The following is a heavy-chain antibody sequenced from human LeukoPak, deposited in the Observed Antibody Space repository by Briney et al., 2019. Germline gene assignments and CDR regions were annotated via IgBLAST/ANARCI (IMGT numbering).Heavy chain of an antibody. D-gene: IGHD5-18*01. CDR3: ASSVRGYSYQGDDY. V-gene: IGHV3-30-3*01. CDR1: GFTFSSYA. CDR2: ISYDGSNK. J-gene: IGHJ4*02. Sequence: GGSLRLSCAASGFTFSSYAMHWVRQAPGKGLEWVAVISYDGSNKYYADSVKGRFTISRDNSKNTLYLQMNSLRAEDTAVYYCASSVRGYSYQGDDYWGQGTLVTVSS.